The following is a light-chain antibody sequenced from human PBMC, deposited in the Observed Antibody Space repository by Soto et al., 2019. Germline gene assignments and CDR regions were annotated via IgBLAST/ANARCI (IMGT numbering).Light chain of an antibody. J-gene: IGLJ3*02. V-gene: IGLV1-40*01. CDR1: SSNIGRGYD. CDR2: GDN. Sequence: QAVVTQPPSVSGAPGQRVTISCTGSSSNIGRGYDVHWYQQVPGSAPRLLLSGDNTRPSGVPDRFSGSRSGTSASLAITGLQAEDEADYYCQSYDIRLSAWVFGGGTKLTVL. CDR3: QSYDIRLSAWV.